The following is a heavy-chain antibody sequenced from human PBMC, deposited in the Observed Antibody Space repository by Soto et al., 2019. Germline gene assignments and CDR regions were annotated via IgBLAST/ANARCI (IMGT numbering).Heavy chain of an antibody. Sequence: ESLTISCQGSGFSFTSSWIGWVRQMPGKGLEWMGLIYPGDSDTRYSPSFQGQVTISTDKSISTAYLQWSSLKASDTAIYYCARSHGMDVWGQGNTGTVS. CDR2: IYPGDSDT. CDR3: ARSHGMDV. CDR1: GFSFTSSW. V-gene: IGHV5-51*01. J-gene: IGHJ6*02.